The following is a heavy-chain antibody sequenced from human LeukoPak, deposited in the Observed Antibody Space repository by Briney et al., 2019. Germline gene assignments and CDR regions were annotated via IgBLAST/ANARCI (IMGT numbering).Heavy chain of an antibody. D-gene: IGHD3-10*01. CDR3: ARDPGSVAFDI. V-gene: IGHV3-23*01. CDR2: ISGSGGNT. Sequence: GGSLRLSCAASVFTFSNSAMNWVRQAPGKGLEWVSTISGSGGNTYYADSVRGRFTISRDNSKNTLFLQMNSLRAEDTAVYYCARDPGSVAFDIWGQGTMVTVSS. CDR1: VFTFSNSA. J-gene: IGHJ3*02.